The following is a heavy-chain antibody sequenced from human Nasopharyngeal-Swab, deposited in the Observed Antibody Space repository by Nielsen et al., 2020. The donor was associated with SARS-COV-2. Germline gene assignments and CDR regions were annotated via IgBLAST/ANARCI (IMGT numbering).Heavy chain of an antibody. CDR1: GSTFSSYG. CDR3: ARGRGYSYGQLYYYYGMDV. V-gene: IGHV3-33*01. J-gene: IGHJ6*02. Sequence: GGSLRLSCAASGSTFSSYGMHWVRQAPGKGLEWVAVIWYDGSNKYYADSVKGRFTISRDNSKNTLYLQMNSLRAEDTAVYYCARGRGYSYGQLYYYYGMDVWGQGTTVTVSS. D-gene: IGHD5-18*01. CDR2: IWYDGSNK.